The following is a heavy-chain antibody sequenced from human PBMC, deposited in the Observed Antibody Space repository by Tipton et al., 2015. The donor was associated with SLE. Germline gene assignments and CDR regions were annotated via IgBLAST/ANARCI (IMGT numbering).Heavy chain of an antibody. Sequence: TLSLTCTASGGSISSYYWSWIRQPPGKGLEWIGYIYYSGSTNYKSSLKSRVTISVDTSKNQFSLKLSSVTAADTAVYYCARDGLGWGYYYYMDVWGKGTTVTVSS. CDR3: ARDGLGWGYYYYMDV. J-gene: IGHJ6*03. V-gene: IGHV4-59*01. CDR1: GGSISSYY. D-gene: IGHD5/OR15-5a*01. CDR2: IYYSGST.